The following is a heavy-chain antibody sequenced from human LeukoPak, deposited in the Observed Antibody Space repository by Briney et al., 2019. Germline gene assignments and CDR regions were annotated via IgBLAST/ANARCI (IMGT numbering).Heavy chain of an antibody. CDR1: GFTLTSYS. CDR2: ISTTSTYI. CDR3: ARRIYYMDV. J-gene: IGHJ6*03. Sequence: SGGSLRLSCAASGFTLTSYSMNWVRQAPGKGLEWVSSISTTSTYIYYADSVKGRFTISRDNAKNSLYLQMNSLRAEDTAFYYCARRIYYMDVWGTGTTVTVSS. V-gene: IGHV3-21*04.